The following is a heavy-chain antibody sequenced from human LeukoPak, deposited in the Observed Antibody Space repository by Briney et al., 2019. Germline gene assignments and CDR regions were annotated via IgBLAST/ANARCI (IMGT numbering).Heavy chain of an antibody. D-gene: IGHD3-22*01. V-gene: IGHV1-69*13. CDR1: GYTFTSYG. J-gene: IGHJ4*02. Sequence: GASVKVSCKASGYTFTSYGISWVRQAPGQGLEWMGGIIPIFGTANYAQKFQGRVTITADESTSTAYMELSSLRSEDTAVYYCASHQGYYDSRGPSYWGQGTLVTVSS. CDR2: IIPIFGTA. CDR3: ASHQGYYDSRGPSY.